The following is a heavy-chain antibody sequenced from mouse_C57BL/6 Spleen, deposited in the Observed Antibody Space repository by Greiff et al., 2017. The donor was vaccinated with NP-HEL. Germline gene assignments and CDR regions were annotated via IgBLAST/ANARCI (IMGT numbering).Heavy chain of an antibody. Sequence: QVQLQQSGAELMKPGASVKLSCKATGYTFTGYWIEWIGEILPGSGSTNYNEKFKGKATFTADTSSNTAYMQLSSLTTEDSAIYYCARWDQGYYAMDYWGQGTSVTVSS. J-gene: IGHJ4*01. V-gene: IGHV1-9*01. D-gene: IGHD3-2*02. CDR1: GYTFTGYW. CDR3: ARWDQGYYAMDY. CDR2: ILPGSGST.